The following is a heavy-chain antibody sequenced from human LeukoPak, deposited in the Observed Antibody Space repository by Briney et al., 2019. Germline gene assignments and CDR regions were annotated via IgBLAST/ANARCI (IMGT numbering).Heavy chain of an antibody. CDR1: GGSISSYY. J-gene: IGHJ3*02. V-gene: IGHV4-59*01. D-gene: IGHD1-26*01. CDR2: IYYSGST. CDR3: ARVEVGATTWGRAVAFDI. Sequence: KPSETLSLTCTVSGGSISSYYWSWIRQPPGKGLEWIGYIYYSGSTNYNPSLKSRVTISVDTSKNQFSLKLSSVTAADTAVYYCARVEVGATTWGRAVAFDIWGQGTMVTVSS.